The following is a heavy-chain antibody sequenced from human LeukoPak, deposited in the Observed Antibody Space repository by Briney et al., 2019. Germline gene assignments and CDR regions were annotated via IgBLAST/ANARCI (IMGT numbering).Heavy chain of an antibody. Sequence: AETLSLTCTVSSGSISSYYWGWVRQPPGKGLEWLGRIYITGTTQYNPSLKSRVTMSVDTSTNQFSLNLRSMTAPDTAVYYCGRQGYTASYYFFDYWSQGTLVAVS. D-gene: IGHD1-26*01. J-gene: IGHJ4*02. CDR3: GRQGYTASYYFFDY. CDR2: IYITGTT. CDR1: SGSISSYY. V-gene: IGHV4-4*07.